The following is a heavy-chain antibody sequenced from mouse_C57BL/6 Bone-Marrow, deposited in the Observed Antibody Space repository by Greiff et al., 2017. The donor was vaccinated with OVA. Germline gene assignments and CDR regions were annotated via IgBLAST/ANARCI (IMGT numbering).Heavy chain of an antibody. CDR3: ARHHYYGSRYFDV. D-gene: IGHD1-1*01. Sequence: EVKLMESGGDLVKPGGSLKLSCAASGFTFSSYGMSWVRQTPDKRLEWVATISSGGSYTYSPDSVKGRFTISRDNAKNTLYLQMSSLKSEDTAMYYCARHHYYGSRYFDVWGTGTTVTVSS. CDR1: GFTFSSYG. J-gene: IGHJ1*03. CDR2: ISSGGSYT. V-gene: IGHV5-6*01.